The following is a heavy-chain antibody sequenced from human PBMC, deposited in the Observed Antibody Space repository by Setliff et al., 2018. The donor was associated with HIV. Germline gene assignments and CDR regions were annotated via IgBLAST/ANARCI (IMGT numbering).Heavy chain of an antibody. J-gene: IGHJ6*03. CDR1: GYTFSDYG. V-gene: IGHV1-18*01. CDR3: ARTPRIMVTLKGEYYYYYMDV. D-gene: IGHD2-8*01. CDR2: ISVYNGNT. Sequence: ASVKVSCKTSGYTFSDYGITWVRQAPGQGLEWMGWISVYNGNTNYAQKFQGRLSMSTASSTSTANMFLRSLRYDDTAVYYCARTPRIMVTLKGEYYYYYMDVWGRGTTVTVSS.